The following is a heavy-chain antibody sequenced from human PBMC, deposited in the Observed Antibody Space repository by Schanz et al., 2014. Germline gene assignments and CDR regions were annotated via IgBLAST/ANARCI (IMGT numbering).Heavy chain of an antibody. CDR2: ISVYNHNK. CDR3: ARSAGRDFWSGYYTRFDY. V-gene: IGHV1-18*01. D-gene: IGHD3-3*01. J-gene: IGHJ4*02. Sequence: QIQLVQSGPEVKKPGATVKVSCKASGYIFINSGISWVRQVPGQGLEWMGWISVYNHNKEYDQKFQGRVTMTTDTSTSTAYMALTDLRSDDTAVYYCARSAGRDFWSGYYTRFDYWGQGTLXTVSS. CDR1: GYIFINSG.